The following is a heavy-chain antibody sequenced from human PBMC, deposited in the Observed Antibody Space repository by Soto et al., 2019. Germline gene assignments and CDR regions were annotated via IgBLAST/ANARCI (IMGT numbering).Heavy chain of an antibody. Sequence: QVQLVESGGGVVQPGRSLRLSCAASGFTFSSYGMHWVRQAPGKGLEWVAVIWYDGSNKYYADSVKGRFTISRDNSKNTLYLQINSLRAEDTAGYYCARAGGVGATDYYYGMDVWGQGTTVTVSS. CDR1: GFTFSSYG. CDR2: IWYDGSNK. D-gene: IGHD1-26*01. CDR3: ARAGGVGATDYYYGMDV. V-gene: IGHV3-33*01. J-gene: IGHJ6*02.